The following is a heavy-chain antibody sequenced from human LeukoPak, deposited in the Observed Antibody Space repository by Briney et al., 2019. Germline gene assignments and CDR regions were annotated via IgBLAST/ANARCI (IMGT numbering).Heavy chain of an antibody. Sequence: GGSLRLSCAASGFTFSSYSMNWVRQAPGKGLEWVSYISSSSSTIYYADSVKGRFTISRDNSKNTLYLQMNSLRAEDTAVYYCARLGDGYKYGGYFDYWGQGTLVTVSS. CDR2: ISSSSSTI. V-gene: IGHV3-48*01. D-gene: IGHD5-24*01. J-gene: IGHJ4*02. CDR1: GFTFSSYS. CDR3: ARLGDGYKYGGYFDY.